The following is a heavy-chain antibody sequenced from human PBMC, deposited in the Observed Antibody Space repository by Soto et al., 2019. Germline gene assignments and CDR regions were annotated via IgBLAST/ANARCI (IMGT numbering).Heavy chain of an antibody. Sequence: ASVKVSCKASGYTFTGYYMHWVRQAPGQGLEWMGWINPNSGGTNYAQKFQGWVTMTRDTSISTAYMELSRLRSDDTAVYYCARGWELPYYYYGMDVWGQGTTVTVSS. J-gene: IGHJ6*02. V-gene: IGHV1-2*04. CDR3: ARGWELPYYYYGMDV. CDR2: INPNSGGT. D-gene: IGHD1-26*01. CDR1: GYTFTGYY.